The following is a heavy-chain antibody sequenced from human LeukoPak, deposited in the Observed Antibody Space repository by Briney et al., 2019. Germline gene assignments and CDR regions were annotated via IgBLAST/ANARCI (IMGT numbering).Heavy chain of an antibody. Sequence: GGSLRLSCAASGFTFSTYAMHWVRQAPGKGLEYVSGVSSNGGSTYYANSVKGRFTISRDNSKNTLYLQMNSLRAEDTAVYYCARGDSLSPKGTPIDLWGQGALVTVSS. CDR2: VSSNGGST. CDR3: ARGDSLSPKGTPIDL. V-gene: IGHV3-64*01. D-gene: IGHD1-14*01. CDR1: GFTFSTYA. J-gene: IGHJ1*01.